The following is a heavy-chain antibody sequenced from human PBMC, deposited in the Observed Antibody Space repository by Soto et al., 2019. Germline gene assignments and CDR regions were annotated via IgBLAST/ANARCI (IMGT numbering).Heavy chain of an antibody. CDR2: ISWNSGII. CDR3: AKGRSLTVLDY. CDR1: GFTFDDYA. J-gene: IGHJ4*02. D-gene: IGHD3-9*01. Sequence: PGGSLRLSCAASGFTFDDYAMHWVRQAPGKGLEWVSGISWNSGIIIYADSVKGRFTISRDNAKNSLYLQMNSLRAEDTALYYCAKGRSLTVLDYWGQGTLVTVSS. V-gene: IGHV3-9*01.